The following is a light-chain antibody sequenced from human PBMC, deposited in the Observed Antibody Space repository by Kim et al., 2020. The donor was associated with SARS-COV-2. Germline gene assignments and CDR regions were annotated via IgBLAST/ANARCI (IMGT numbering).Light chain of an antibody. V-gene: IGLV1-47*01. CDR1: SSNIGSNY. CDR2: RNN. Sequence: GPRLTLSCSGSSSNIGSNYVYWYQQLPGTAPKLLIYRNNQRPSGVPDRFSGSKSGTSASLAISGLRSEDEADYYCAAWDDSLSGRVFGGGTQLTVL. CDR3: AAWDDSLSGRV. J-gene: IGLJ2*01.